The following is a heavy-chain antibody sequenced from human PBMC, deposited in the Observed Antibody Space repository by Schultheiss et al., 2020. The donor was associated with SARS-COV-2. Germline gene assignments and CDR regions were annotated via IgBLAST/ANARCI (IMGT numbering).Heavy chain of an antibody. Sequence: GGSLRLSCAASGFTFSSYSMNWVRQAPGKGLEWVSAISGSGGSTYYADSVKGRFTISRDNSKNTLYLQMNSLRAEDTAVYYCAKLVYGSGLNFDYWGQGTLVTVSS. CDR1: GFTFSSYS. J-gene: IGHJ4*02. CDR3: AKLVYGSGLNFDY. V-gene: IGHV3-23*01. CDR2: ISGSGGST. D-gene: IGHD3-10*01.